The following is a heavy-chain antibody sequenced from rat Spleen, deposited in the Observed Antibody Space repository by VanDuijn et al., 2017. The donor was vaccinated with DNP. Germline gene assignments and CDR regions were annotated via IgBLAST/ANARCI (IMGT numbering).Heavy chain of an antibody. D-gene: IGHD1-1*01. J-gene: IGHJ2*01. CDR3: ARQGLYYYSGDYFDY. CDR2: ISSRGGST. Sequence: EVQLVESGGGLVQPGGSMKLSCAASGFTFSSFPMAWVRQAPTKDLEWVAIISSRGGSTYYRDSVKGRFTVSRDNTQSRLYLQMDSLRSEDTATYYCARQGLYYYSGDYFDYWGQGVMVTVSS. V-gene: IGHV5-46*01. CDR1: GFTFSSFP.